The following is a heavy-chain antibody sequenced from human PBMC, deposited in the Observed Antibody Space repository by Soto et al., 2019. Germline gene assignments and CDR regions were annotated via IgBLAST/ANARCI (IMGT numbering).Heavy chain of an antibody. V-gene: IGHV3-30*18. CDR3: AKDKGYYDFWSGYYTQDY. Sequence: PGGSLRLSCAASGFTFSSYGMHWVRQAPGKGLEWVAVIPYDGSNKYYADSVKGRFTISRDNSKNTLYLQMNSLRAEDTAVYYCAKDKGYYDFWSGYYTQDYWGQGTLVTVSS. CDR2: IPYDGSNK. J-gene: IGHJ4*02. CDR1: GFTFSSYG. D-gene: IGHD3-3*01.